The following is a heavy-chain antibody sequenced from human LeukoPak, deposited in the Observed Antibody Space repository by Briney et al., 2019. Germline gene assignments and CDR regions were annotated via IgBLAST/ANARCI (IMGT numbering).Heavy chain of an antibody. J-gene: IGHJ5*02. Sequence: ASVTVSCKTSGYTFTNYGISWVRQAPGQGLEWMGWISANSGNTNHAQSFQGRITLTRDTSTSTVYMELRSLRSDDTAVYYCARAGANFQNWFDPWGQGTLVTVSS. CDR1: GYTFTNYG. CDR3: ARAGANFQNWFDP. D-gene: IGHD1-1*01. V-gene: IGHV1-18*01. CDR2: ISANSGNT.